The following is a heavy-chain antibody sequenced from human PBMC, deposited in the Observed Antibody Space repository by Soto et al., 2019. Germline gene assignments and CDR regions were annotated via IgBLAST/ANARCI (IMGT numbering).Heavy chain of an antibody. V-gene: IGHV4-39*01. CDR1: DDSIVRSNYF. CDR3: ARHLYSGDSSGSFGY. CDR2: IFYSVNT. J-gene: IGHJ4*02. Sequence: QMQLQESGPGLVKPSETLSLTCTVSDDSIVRSNYFWCWIRQPPGKGLAWIGNIFYSVNTHYNPSLKSRVTISLATSNHHFSLRVSSVTAADTAVYYCARHLYSGDSSGSFGYWGPGSLVIVSS. D-gene: IGHD6-19*01.